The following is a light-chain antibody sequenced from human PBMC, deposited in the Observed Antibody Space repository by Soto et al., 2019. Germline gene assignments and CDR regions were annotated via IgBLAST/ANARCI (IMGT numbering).Light chain of an antibody. Sequence: EIVMTQSPATLSLSPGERVTLSCRSSQSVSSKLAWYQQKPGQAPRLLIYGASIRATDIPARFSGSGSGTEFSLTISRLQSAYFAIFYCQQYSNWSYTFCQGTKLEIK. V-gene: IGKV3-15*01. CDR2: GAS. CDR1: QSVSSK. J-gene: IGKJ2*01. CDR3: QQYSNWSYT.